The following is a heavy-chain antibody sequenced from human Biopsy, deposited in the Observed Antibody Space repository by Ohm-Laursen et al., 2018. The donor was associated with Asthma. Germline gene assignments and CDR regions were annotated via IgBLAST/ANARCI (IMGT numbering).Heavy chain of an antibody. V-gene: IGHV1-24*01. J-gene: IGHJ4*02. Sequence: ASAKVSCKISRYILTDLSMHWVRQAPGQGLEWMGGHDHEEGGTVNARRFQGRVTMTEDTSTDTAYMELSSLSSDDTAVYYCASDFPKDYVRYNFQFWGQGTLVTVSS. CDR3: ASDFPKDYVRYNFQF. CDR1: RYILTDLS. CDR2: HDHEEGGT. D-gene: IGHD4-17*01.